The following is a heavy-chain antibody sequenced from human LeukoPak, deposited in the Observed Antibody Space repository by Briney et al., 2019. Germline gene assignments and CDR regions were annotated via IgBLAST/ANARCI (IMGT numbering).Heavy chain of an antibody. D-gene: IGHD3-10*01. CDR2: IIPIFGTA. Sequence: SVKVSCTASGGTFSSYAISWVRQAPGQGLEWMGGIIPIFGTANYAQKFQGRVTITADESTSTAYMELSSLRSEDTAVYYCARTGTGGDYYYGMDVWGKGTTVTVSS. CDR1: GGTFSSYA. V-gene: IGHV1-69*13. CDR3: ARTGTGGDYYYGMDV. J-gene: IGHJ6*04.